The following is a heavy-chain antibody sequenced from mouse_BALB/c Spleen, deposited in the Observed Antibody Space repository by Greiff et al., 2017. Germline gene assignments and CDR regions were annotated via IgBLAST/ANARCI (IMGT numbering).Heavy chain of an antibody. D-gene: IGHD2-4*01. J-gene: IGHJ4*01. CDR3: ARGGDYDGEGAMDY. Sequence: QVQLQQSGPQLVRPGASVKISCKASGYSFTSYWMHWVKQRPGQGLEWIGMIDPSDSETRLNQKFKDKATLTVDKSSSTAYMQLSSPTSEDSAVYYCARGGDYDGEGAMDYWGQGTSVTVSS. CDR2: IDPSDSET. CDR1: GYSFTSYW. V-gene: IGHV1S126*01.